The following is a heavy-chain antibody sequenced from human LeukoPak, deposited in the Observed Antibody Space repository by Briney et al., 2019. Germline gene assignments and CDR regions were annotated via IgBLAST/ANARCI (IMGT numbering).Heavy chain of an antibody. V-gene: IGHV4-59*01. J-gene: IGHJ4*02. CDR3: ARTPYGSGSYYTFDY. CDR2: IYYSGST. CDR1: GGSISSYY. D-gene: IGHD3-10*01. Sequence: SGTLSLTCTVSGGSISSYYWSWIRQPPGKGLEWIGYIYYSGSTDYNPSLKSRVTISVDTSKNQFSLKLSSVTAADTAVYYCARTPYGSGSYYTFDYWGQGTLVTVSS.